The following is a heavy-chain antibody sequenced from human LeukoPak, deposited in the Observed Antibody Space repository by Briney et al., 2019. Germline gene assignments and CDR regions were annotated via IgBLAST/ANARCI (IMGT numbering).Heavy chain of an antibody. J-gene: IGHJ4*02. D-gene: IGHD3-10*01. CDR3: AKDLDYGSGRSAKDY. CDR1: GFTFSSYG. V-gene: IGHV3-23*01. Sequence: GGSLRLSCAASGFTFSSYGMSWVRQAPGKGLEWVSAISGSGGSTYYADSVKGRFTISRDNSKNTLYLQMNSLRAEDTAVYYCAKDLDYGSGRSAKDYWGQGTLVTVSS. CDR2: ISGSGGST.